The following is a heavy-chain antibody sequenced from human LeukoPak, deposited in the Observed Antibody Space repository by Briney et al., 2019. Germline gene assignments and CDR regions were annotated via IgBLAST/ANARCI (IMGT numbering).Heavy chain of an antibody. J-gene: IGHJ4*02. CDR3: ARARYSNYGGGFDY. D-gene: IGHD4-11*01. V-gene: IGHV3-33*01. Sequence: GGSLRLSCAASGFTFSSYGMHWVRQAPGKGLEWVAILWYDGSNTYYADSVKGRFTISRDNSKNTVYVQMNSLRAEDTAVYYCARARYSNYGGGFDYWGQGTLVSVSS. CDR1: GFTFSSYG. CDR2: LWYDGSNT.